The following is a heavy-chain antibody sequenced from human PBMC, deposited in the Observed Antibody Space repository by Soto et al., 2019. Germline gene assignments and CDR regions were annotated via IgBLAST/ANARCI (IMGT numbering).Heavy chain of an antibody. J-gene: IGHJ3*02. D-gene: IGHD5-12*01. CDR3: ARDLGATISWGDAFDI. Sequence: GGSLRLSCAASGFTFSSYSMNWVRQAPGKGLEWVSYISSSSSTIYYADSVKGRFTISRDNAKNSLYLQMNSLRAEDTAVYYCARDLGATISWGDAFDIWGQGTMVTVSS. CDR1: GFTFSSYS. V-gene: IGHV3-48*01. CDR2: ISSSSSTI.